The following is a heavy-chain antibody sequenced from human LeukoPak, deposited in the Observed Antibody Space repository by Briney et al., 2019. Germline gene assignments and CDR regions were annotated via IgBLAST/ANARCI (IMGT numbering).Heavy chain of an antibody. CDR2: IIPILGIA. Sequence: SVKVSCKASGGTFSSYAISWVRQAPGQGLEWMGRIIPILGIANYAQKFQGRVTITADKSTSTAYMELSSLRSEDTAVYYCATAWFGEFHSYNWFDPWGQGTLVTVSS. CDR1: GGTFSSYA. D-gene: IGHD3-10*01. V-gene: IGHV1-69*04. CDR3: ATAWFGEFHSYNWFDP. J-gene: IGHJ5*02.